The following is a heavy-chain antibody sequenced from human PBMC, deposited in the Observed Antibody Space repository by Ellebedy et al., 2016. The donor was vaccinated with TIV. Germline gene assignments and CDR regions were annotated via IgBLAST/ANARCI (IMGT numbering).Heavy chain of an antibody. CDR2: INHSGST. J-gene: IGHJ4*02. V-gene: IGHV4-34*01. D-gene: IGHD5-18*01. CDR3: ARVGYSYGYEDY. Sequence: SETLSLTXAVYGGSFSGYYWSWIRQPPGKGLEWIGEINHSGSTNYNPSLKSRVTISVDTSKNQFSLKLSSVTAADTAVYYCARVGYSYGYEDYWGQGTLVTVSS. CDR1: GGSFSGYY.